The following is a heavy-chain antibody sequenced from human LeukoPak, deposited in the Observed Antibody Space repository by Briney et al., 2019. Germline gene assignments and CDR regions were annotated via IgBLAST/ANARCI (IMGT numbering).Heavy chain of an antibody. CDR1: GDTLSNYA. CDR3: ARTRSLLLGGMDV. Sequence: ASVKVSCKASGDTLSNYAISWVRQAPGQGLEWMGGITPTSDTTYYARKFQGRVTITADGTTSTANMELRRLRSEDTAVYYCARTRSLLLGGMDVWGQGTTVTVSS. CDR2: ITPTSDTT. D-gene: IGHD4-17*01. J-gene: IGHJ6*02. V-gene: IGHV1-69*13.